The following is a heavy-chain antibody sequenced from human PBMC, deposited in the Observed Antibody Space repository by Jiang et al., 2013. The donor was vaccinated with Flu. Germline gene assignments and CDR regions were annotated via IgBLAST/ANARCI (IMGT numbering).Heavy chain of an antibody. Sequence: GPGLVKPSETLSLTCTVSGGSISSYYWSWIRQPPGKGLEWIGYIYYSGSTNYNPSLKSRVTISVDTSKNQFSLKLSSVTAADTAVYYCARGTYDILTGSDYYFDYWGQGTLVTVSS. CDR1: GGSISSYY. D-gene: IGHD3-9*01. J-gene: IGHJ4*02. V-gene: IGHV4-59*01. CDR2: IYYSGST. CDR3: ARGTYDILTGSDYYFDY.